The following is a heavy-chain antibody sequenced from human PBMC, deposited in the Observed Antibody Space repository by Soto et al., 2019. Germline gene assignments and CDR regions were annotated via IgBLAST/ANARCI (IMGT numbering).Heavy chain of an antibody. CDR2: ISSNGGST. CDR1: GFTFSSYA. Sequence: PGGALRLSCAASGFTFSSYAMHWVRQAPGKGLEYVSAISSNGGSTYYANSVKGRFTIPRDNVKNTVSLQVNSLRVEDTAVYYCARDYMGTFDYWGRGTLVTVSS. D-gene: IGHD1-1*01. CDR3: ARDYMGTFDY. J-gene: IGHJ4*02. V-gene: IGHV3-64*01.